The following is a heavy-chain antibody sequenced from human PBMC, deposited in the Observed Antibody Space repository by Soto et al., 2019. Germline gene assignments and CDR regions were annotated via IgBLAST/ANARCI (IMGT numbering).Heavy chain of an antibody. CDR3: AREVVLTEWYFDN. CDR2: TSSNGGTK. CDR1: GFTFSRYS. Sequence: GGSLRLFCATSGFTFSRYSMHWFRQAPGKGLEWVAVTSSNGGTKFYADSVKGRFTVSRDKSKNTLYMQMSSLGPEDTAVYYCAREVVLTEWYFDNWGQGLLVTVSS. V-gene: IGHV3-30-3*01. J-gene: IGHJ4*02. D-gene: IGHD2-21*01.